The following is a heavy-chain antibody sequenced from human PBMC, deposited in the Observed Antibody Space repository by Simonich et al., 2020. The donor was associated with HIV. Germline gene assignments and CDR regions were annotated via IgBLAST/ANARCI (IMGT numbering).Heavy chain of an antibody. D-gene: IGHD3-3*01. J-gene: IGHJ4*02. V-gene: IGHV4-34*01. CDR1: GGSSGGYD. Sequence: QVQLQQWGAGLLKPSETLSRTCAVYGGSSGGYDESCIRQPPGKGLEWIGEINNSGITNYKSSLNSRATISVDKSKNQFSLKLSSVTAADTAIYYCARRDRELILYFDYWGQGNLVTVSS. CDR2: INNSGIT. CDR3: ARRDRELILYFDY.